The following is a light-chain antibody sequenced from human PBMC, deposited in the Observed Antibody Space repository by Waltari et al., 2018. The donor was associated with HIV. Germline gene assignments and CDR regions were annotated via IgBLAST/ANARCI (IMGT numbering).Light chain of an antibody. CDR2: QDS. CDR1: NLGDKY. CDR3: QAWDSSTEGV. V-gene: IGLV3-1*01. J-gene: IGLJ2*01. Sequence: SYELTQPPSVSVSPGQTASITCSGANLGDKYACWYQQKPGQSPVLVIYQDSKRPSGIPERFSGSNSGNTATLTISGTQAMDEADYYCQAWDSSTEGVIGGGTKLTVL.